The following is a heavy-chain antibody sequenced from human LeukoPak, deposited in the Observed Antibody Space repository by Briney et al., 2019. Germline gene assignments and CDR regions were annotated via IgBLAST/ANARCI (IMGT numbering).Heavy chain of an antibody. J-gene: IGHJ5*02. CDR3: AGGSGYLITS. Sequence: GGSLRLSCAGSGFTFRSYWMNWVRQAPGKGLEWLAIIKQDGTEKHYKGSVEGRFTISRDNAKNSLHLQMNSLRAEDTAVYYCAGGSGYLITSWGQGTLVTVSS. D-gene: IGHD3-9*01. CDR1: GFTFRSYW. V-gene: IGHV3-7*01. CDR2: IKQDGTEK.